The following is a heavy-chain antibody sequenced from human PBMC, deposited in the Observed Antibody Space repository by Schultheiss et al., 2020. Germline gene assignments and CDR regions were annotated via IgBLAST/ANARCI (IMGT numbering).Heavy chain of an antibody. D-gene: IGHD2-21*02. CDR3: AREIVVVTATSFDY. CDR1: GFTFDDYA. J-gene: IGHJ4*02. CDR2: ISWNSGSI. V-gene: IGHV3-9*01. Sequence: GGSLRLSCAASGFTFDDYAMHWVRQAPGKGLEWVSGISWNSGSIGYADSVKGRFSISRDNAKNSLYLQMNSLRAEDTAVYYCAREIVVVTATSFDYWGQGTLVTVSS.